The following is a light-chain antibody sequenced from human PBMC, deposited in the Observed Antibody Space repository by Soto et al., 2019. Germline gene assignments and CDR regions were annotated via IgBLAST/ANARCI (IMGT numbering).Light chain of an antibody. CDR2: GAA. Sequence: EIVMTQSPATMSVSPGQRATLSCRASQSFSSNLAWYQNKPGQAPRLLIYGAATRATGIPARFSGIGSVTEFTRTISSLQSEDFAVYYCQQYNNWLITFGQGTRLEIK. J-gene: IGKJ5*01. CDR1: QSFSSN. V-gene: IGKV3-15*01. CDR3: QQYNNWLIT.